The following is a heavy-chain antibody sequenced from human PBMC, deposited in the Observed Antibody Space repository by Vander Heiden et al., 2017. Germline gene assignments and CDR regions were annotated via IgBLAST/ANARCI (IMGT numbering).Heavy chain of an antibody. CDR3: ARLTMVRGVINGDY. D-gene: IGHD3-10*01. V-gene: IGHV3-30*04. J-gene: IGHJ4*02. CDR2: ISYDGSNK. CDR1: GFTFSSDA. Sequence: QVQLVESGGGVVQPGRSLRLSCAASGFTFSSDAMHWVHQAPGKGLEWVAVISYDGSNKYYADSVKGRFTISRDNSKNTLYLQMNSLRAEDTAVYYCARLTMVRGVINGDYWGQGTLVTVSS.